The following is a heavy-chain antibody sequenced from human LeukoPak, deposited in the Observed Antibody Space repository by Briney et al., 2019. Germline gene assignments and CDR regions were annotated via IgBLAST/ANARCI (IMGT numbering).Heavy chain of an antibody. CDR1: GFTFNTYN. D-gene: IGHD3-10*01. CDR2: ISSSSSYI. V-gene: IGHV3-21*01. Sequence: GGSLRLSCAGSGFTFNTYNMNWVRQAPGKGLEWVSSISSSSSYIYYADSVKGRFTISRDNAKNSLYLQMNSLRAEDTAVYYCARDGNSYYYGSGSYYLEDPFDYWGQGTLVTVSS. J-gene: IGHJ4*02. CDR3: ARDGNSYYYGSGSYYLEDPFDY.